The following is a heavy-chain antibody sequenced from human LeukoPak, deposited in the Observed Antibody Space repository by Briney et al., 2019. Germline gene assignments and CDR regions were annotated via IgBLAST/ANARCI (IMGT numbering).Heavy chain of an antibody. CDR2: IYYSGNT. J-gene: IGHJ4*02. CDR1: GGSISSYY. D-gene: IGHD1-26*01. Sequence: SETLSLTCTVSGGSISSYYWNWIRQPPGKGLEWIAYIYYSGNTNYNPSLKSRVTVSVDTSKNQFSLKLSSVTAADTAVYYCARDVGATPGYFDYWGQGTLVTVSS. CDR3: ARDVGATPGYFDY. V-gene: IGHV4-59*01.